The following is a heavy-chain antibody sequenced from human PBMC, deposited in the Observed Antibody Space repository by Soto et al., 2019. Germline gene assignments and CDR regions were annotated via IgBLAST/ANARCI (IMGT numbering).Heavy chain of an antibody. D-gene: IGHD3-10*01. Sequence: QVQLVQSGAEVKKPGSSVKVSCKASGGTFSSYTISWVRQAPGQGLEWMGRIIPILGIANYAQKFQGRVTITADKSTSTAYMELSSLRSEDTAVYYCARGSTMVRGSPHVMDVWGQGTTVTVSS. CDR1: GGTFSSYT. V-gene: IGHV1-69*02. CDR3: ARGSTMVRGSPHVMDV. CDR2: IIPILGIA. J-gene: IGHJ6*02.